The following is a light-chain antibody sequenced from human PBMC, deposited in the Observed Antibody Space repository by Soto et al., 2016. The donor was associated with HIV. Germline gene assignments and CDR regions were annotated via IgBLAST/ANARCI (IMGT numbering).Light chain of an antibody. V-gene: IGKV1-6*01. CDR1: QDIRNE. Sequence: AIQMTQSPSSLSASVGDRVTITCRASQDIRNELGWYQQKPGKAPKLLIYAASSLGGEVPSRFSGSGSGTDFTLTISSLQPEDFATYYCQQSYSTPDYTFGQGTKLEIK. CDR3: QQSYSTPDYT. J-gene: IGKJ2*01. CDR2: AAS.